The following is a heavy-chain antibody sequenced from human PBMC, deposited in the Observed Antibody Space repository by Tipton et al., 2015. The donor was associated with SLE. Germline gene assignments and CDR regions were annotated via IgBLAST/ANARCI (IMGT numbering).Heavy chain of an antibody. CDR3: AGELVDAFDI. CDR2: ISTSGSRM. V-gene: IGHV3-48*03. CDR1: GFTFSDYE. J-gene: IGHJ3*02. Sequence: SLRLSCVASGFTFSDYEMNWVRQAPGKGLEWVSYISTSGSRMYYADSVKGRFTISRDNSKNTLYLQMNSLRAEDTAVYYCAGELVDAFDIWGQGTMVTVSS.